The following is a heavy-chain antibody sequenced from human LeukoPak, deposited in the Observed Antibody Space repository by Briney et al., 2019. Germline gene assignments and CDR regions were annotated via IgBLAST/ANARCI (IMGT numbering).Heavy chain of an antibody. J-gene: IGHJ5*02. CDR2: IYYSGST. Sequence: SETLSLTCTVSGGSISSDYWSWIRQPPGKGLEWIGYIYYSGSTNYNPSLKSRVTISVDTSKNQFSLKLSSVTAADTAVYYCARGAVAGGRWFDPWGQGTLVTVSS. CDR1: GGSISSDY. CDR3: ARGAVAGGRWFDP. D-gene: IGHD6-19*01. V-gene: IGHV4-59*01.